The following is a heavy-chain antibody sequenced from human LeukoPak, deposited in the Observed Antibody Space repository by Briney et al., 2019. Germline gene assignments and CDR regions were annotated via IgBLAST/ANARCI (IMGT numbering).Heavy chain of an antibody. CDR2: IKQDGSEK. CDR1: GFTFSSYW. J-gene: IGHJ4*02. Sequence: GGSLRLSCAASGFTFSSYWMSWVRQAPGKGLEWVANIKQDGSEKYYVGSVKGRFTISRDNAKNSLYLQMNSLRAEDTAVYYCARGEGYYYDSSGSLGWGQGTLVTVSS. D-gene: IGHD3-22*01. V-gene: IGHV3-7*04. CDR3: ARGEGYYYDSSGSLG.